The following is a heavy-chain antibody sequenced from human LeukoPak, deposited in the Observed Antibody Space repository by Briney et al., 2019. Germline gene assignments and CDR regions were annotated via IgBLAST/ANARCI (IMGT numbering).Heavy chain of an antibody. Sequence: APVKVSCKASGYTFTSYYMHWVRQAPGQGLEWMGIINPSGGSTSYAQKFQGRVTMTRDTSTSTVYMELSSLRSEDTAVYYCASPMVRGRSYDYWGQGTLVTVSS. CDR1: GYTFTSYY. CDR2: INPSGGST. J-gene: IGHJ4*02. V-gene: IGHV1-46*01. D-gene: IGHD3-10*01. CDR3: ASPMVRGRSYDY.